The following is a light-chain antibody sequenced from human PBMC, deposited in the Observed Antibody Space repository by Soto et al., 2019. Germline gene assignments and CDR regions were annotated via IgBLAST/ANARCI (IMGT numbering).Light chain of an antibody. Sequence: DIQMTQSPSSVSASVGDRVTITCRASQGISNWLAWYQQKPGKAPNLLIYAASSLQSGVPSRCSGSGSETDYILTINSLQTEDFATYFCQQVNSLPFTFGPGTRVDSK. CDR3: QQVNSLPFT. V-gene: IGKV1-12*01. CDR1: QGISNW. J-gene: IGKJ3*01. CDR2: AAS.